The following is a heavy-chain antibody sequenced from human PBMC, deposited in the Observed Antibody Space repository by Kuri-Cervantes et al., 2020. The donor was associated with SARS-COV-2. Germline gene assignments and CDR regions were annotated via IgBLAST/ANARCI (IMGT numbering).Heavy chain of an antibody. J-gene: IGHJ3*02. CDR1: GYTFTSCD. Sequence: ASVKVSCKASGYTFTSCDINWVRQATGQGLEWMGWMNPNSGNTGYAQKFQGRVTMTRNTSISTAYMELSSLRAEDRALYYCARAHTFLEWSSDAFDIWGQGTMVTVSS. D-gene: IGHD3-3*01. V-gene: IGHV1-8*02. CDR3: ARAHTFLEWSSDAFDI. CDR2: MNPNSGNT.